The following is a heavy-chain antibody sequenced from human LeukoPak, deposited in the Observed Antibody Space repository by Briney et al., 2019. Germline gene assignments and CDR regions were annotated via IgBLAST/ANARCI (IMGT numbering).Heavy chain of an antibody. CDR1: GFTFSSYA. J-gene: IGHJ4*02. CDR3: AKRDFYCSSTSCHFDY. Sequence: GGSLRLSCAASGFTFSSYAMSWVRQAPGKGLEWVSAISGSGGGTYYADSVKGRFTISRDNSKNTLYLQMNSLRAEDTAVYYRAKRDFYCSSTSCHFDYWGQGTLVTVSS. CDR2: ISGSGGGT. D-gene: IGHD2-2*01. V-gene: IGHV3-23*01.